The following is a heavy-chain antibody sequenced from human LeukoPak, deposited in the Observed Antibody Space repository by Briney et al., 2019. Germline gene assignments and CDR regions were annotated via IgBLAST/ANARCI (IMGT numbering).Heavy chain of an antibody. CDR3: AKDNRRHYTSGPNPDSLH. D-gene: IGHD6-19*01. V-gene: IGHV3-53*01. CDR2: IYSCDCP. CDR1: GFTFSGNY. J-gene: IGHJ4*02. Sequence: PGGSLRLSCAASGFTFSGNYMRWVRQAPEKGLEWVSIIYSCDCPLYADSVKGRFTISRDNAKNSLYLQMNSLRVEDTAFYYCAKDNRRHYTSGPNPDSLHWGQGALVTVSS.